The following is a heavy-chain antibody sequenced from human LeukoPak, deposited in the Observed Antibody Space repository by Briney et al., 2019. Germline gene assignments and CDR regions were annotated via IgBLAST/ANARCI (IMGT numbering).Heavy chain of an antibody. CDR2: IKQDESEK. V-gene: IGHV3-7*01. CDR1: GFTLSNHW. J-gene: IGHJ6*03. CDR3: ARATLYLNV. Sequence: GGSLRLSCAASGFTLSNHWMIWVRQAPGKGLEWVANIKQDESEKYYVDSVKGRFTISRDNAKNSLYLQMNSLRAEDTAVYYCARATLYLNVWGKGTTVTVSS.